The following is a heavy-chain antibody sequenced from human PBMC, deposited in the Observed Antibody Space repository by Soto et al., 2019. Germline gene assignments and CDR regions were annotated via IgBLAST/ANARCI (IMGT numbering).Heavy chain of an antibody. CDR2: IIPILGIA. CDR1: GGTFSSYT. CDR3: ARAGFERGYSYGPALDY. D-gene: IGHD5-18*01. V-gene: IGHV1-69*02. J-gene: IGHJ4*02. Sequence: QVQLVQSGAEVKKPGSSVKVSCKASGGTFSSYTISWVRQAPGQGLEWMGRIIPILGIANYAQKFQGRVTITADKSTSTAYMELSSLRSEDTAVYYCARAGFERGYSYGPALDYWSQGTLVTVSS.